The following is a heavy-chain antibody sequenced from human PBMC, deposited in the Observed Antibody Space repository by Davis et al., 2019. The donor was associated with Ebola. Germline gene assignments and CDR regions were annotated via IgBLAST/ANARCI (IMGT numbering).Heavy chain of an antibody. D-gene: IGHD6-19*01. CDR1: GGTFSSYT. CDR2: MNPNSGNT. J-gene: IGHJ4*02. CDR3: ARGPIRGEQWPLGY. V-gene: IGHV1-8*02. Sequence: ASVKVSCKASGGTFSSYTISWVRQATGQGLEWMGWMNPNSGNTGYAQKFQGRVTMTRNTSISTAYMELSSLRSEDTAVYYCARGPIRGEQWPLGYWGQGTLVTVSS.